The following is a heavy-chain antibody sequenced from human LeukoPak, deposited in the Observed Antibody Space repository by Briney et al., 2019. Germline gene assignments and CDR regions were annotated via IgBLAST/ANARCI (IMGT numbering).Heavy chain of an antibody. CDR1: GFTFSTYA. D-gene: IGHD2-15*01. Sequence: PGGSLRLSCAASGFTFSTYAMSWVRQAPGKGLEWVSSIRGTGDNTYYADSVKGRFTISRDNSKNTLYLQMNSLRAEDTAVYYCAKRRLGAANPGDFDYWGQGTLVTVSS. CDR3: AKRRLGAANPGDFDY. V-gene: IGHV3-23*01. CDR2: IRGTGDNT. J-gene: IGHJ4*02.